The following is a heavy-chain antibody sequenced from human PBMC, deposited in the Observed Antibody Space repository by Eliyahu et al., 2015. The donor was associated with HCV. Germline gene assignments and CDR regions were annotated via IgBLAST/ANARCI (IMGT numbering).Heavy chain of an antibody. D-gene: IGHD6-19*01. CDR1: GGSITTYY. CDR2: IHYSGST. J-gene: IGHJ5*02. Sequence: CTVSGGSITTYYWSWIRQPPGKGLEWIGYIHYSGSTNSNPSLKSRVTMSIDTSKNQFSLNLTSVTAADTAVYFCASGGGGIAVAGTGGWFDPWGQGTLVTVSS. V-gene: IGHV4-59*01. CDR3: ASGGGGIAVAGTGGWFDP.